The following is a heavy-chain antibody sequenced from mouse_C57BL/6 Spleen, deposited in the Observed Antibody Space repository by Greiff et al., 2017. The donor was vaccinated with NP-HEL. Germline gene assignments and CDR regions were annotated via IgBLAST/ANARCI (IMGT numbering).Heavy chain of an antibody. CDR2: IRNKANGYTT. CDR1: GFTFTDYY. V-gene: IGHV7-3*01. CDR3: ARYEDYYAMDY. J-gene: IGHJ4*01. Sequence: EVKLMESGGGLVQPGGSLSLSCAASGFTFTDYYMSWVRHPPGKALEWLGFIRNKANGYTTEYSASVKGRFTISRDNSQSILYLQMNALRAEDSATYYCARYEDYYAMDYWGQGTSVTVSS.